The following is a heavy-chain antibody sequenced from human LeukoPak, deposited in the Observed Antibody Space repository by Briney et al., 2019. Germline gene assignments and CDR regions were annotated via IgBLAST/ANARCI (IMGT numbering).Heavy chain of an antibody. D-gene: IGHD4-11*01. V-gene: IGHV4-34*01. Sequence: PSETLSLTCAVYGGSFSSYYWSWIRQPPGKGLEWIGEINHSEGTNYNPSLKSRVTMSLDTSKNQFSLKLSSVTAADTAVYYCARGANSNYVYDYWGQGTLVTVSS. CDR1: GGSFSSYY. CDR2: INHSEGT. CDR3: ARGANSNYVYDY. J-gene: IGHJ4*02.